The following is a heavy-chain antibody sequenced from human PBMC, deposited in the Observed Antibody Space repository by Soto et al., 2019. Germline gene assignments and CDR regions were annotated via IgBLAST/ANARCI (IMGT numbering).Heavy chain of an antibody. CDR1: GLTFSSYA. J-gene: IGHJ6*02. D-gene: IGHD3-3*01. CDR2: ISGSGGST. V-gene: IGHV3-23*01. CDR3: AKDVTIFGVVRDYYYGMDV. Sequence: PGGSLRLSCAASGLTFSSYAMIWVGRAPGEGLEWVSAISGSGGSTYYADSVKGRFTISRDNSKNTLYLQMNSLRAEDTAVYYCAKDVTIFGVVRDYYYGMDVWGQGTTVTVSS.